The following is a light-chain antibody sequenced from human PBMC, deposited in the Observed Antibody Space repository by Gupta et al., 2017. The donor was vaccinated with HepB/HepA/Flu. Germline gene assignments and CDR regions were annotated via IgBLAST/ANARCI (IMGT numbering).Light chain of an antibody. V-gene: IGKV1-9*01. CDR3: QQRNSYPWT. CDR1: QSIIGY. J-gene: IGKJ1*01. Sequence: QFTQSPSFLSASVGDRVTITRRSSQSIIGYLAWYQQKPGKAPKLLIYTTSTLQSGVPSRFSGSGSGTEFTLTISSLQPEDFATYYCQQRNSYPWTFGQGTKVEIK. CDR2: TTS.